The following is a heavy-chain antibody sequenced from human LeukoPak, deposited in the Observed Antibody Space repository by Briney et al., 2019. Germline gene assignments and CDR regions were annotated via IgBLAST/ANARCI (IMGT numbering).Heavy chain of an antibody. V-gene: IGHV3-13*01. Sequence: GGSLRLSCAASGFTFNRFDMHWVRQATGKGLEWVSTIGTADDTYYPGSVKGRFTISRENAKNSFYLQMNNLRAEDTAVYYCVRAAPNSRYCYPGMDVWGQGTTVTVSS. CDR2: IGTADDT. CDR3: VRAAPNSRYCYPGMDV. CDR1: GFTFNRFD. D-gene: IGHD2-21*01. J-gene: IGHJ6*02.